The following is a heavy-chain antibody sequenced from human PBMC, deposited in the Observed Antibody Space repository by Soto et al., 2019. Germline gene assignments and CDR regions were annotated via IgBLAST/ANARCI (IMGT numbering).Heavy chain of an antibody. V-gene: IGHV1-69*13. J-gene: IGHJ4*02. Sequence: GASVKVSCKASGGTFSSYAISWVRQAPGQGLEWMGGIIPIFGTANYAQKFQGRVTITADESTSTAYMELSSLRSEDTAVYYCASSYCGGDCYSTHFDYWGQGTLVTVSS. CDR1: GGTFSSYA. CDR3: ASSYCGGDCYSTHFDY. D-gene: IGHD2-21*02. CDR2: IIPIFGTA.